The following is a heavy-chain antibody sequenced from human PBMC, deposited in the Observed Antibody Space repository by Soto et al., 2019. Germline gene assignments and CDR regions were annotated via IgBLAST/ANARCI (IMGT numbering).Heavy chain of an antibody. D-gene: IGHD6-13*01. CDR1: GYTFASDE. J-gene: IGHJ6*02. V-gene: IGHV1-8*01. Sequence: QVQLVQSGAEVKKPGASVKVSCKASGYTFASDEINWVRQATGQGLEWMGWMNPNSGNTGYAQKFQGRVTMTRNTSISTAYMELSSLRSEDTAVYYRARRGYSSSWYYHYYYGMDVWGQWTTVTVSS. CDR3: ARRGYSSSWYYHYYYGMDV. CDR2: MNPNSGNT.